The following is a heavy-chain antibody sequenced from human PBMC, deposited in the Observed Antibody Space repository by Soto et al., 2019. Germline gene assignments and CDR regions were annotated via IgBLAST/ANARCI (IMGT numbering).Heavy chain of an antibody. Sequence: TLSLTCGVFGGSISTDYWSWIRQPPGKGLEWIGEINHSGTTNYIPSLKSRVTISVDTSKNQFSLKVSSVTAADTAVYYCARMSGAAALDYWGQGTLVTVSS. CDR1: GGSISTDY. V-gene: IGHV4-34*01. CDR3: ARMSGAAALDY. CDR2: INHSGTT. J-gene: IGHJ4*02. D-gene: IGHD6-13*01.